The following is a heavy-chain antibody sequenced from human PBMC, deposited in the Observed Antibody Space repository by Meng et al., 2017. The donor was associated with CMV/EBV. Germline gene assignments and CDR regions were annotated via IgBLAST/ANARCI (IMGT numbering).Heavy chain of an antibody. Sequence: HGSGPAPLKRSEPLSLPRPVSGGSISSSSYYWGWIRQPPGKGLEWIGSIYYSGSTYYNPSLKSRVTISVDTSKNQFSLKLSSVTAADTAVYYCARAIVLMVYAENWFDPWGQGTLVTVSS. V-gene: IGHV4-39*07. CDR3: ARAIVLMVYAENWFDP. CDR2: IYYSGST. CDR1: GGSISSSSYY. J-gene: IGHJ5*02. D-gene: IGHD2-8*01.